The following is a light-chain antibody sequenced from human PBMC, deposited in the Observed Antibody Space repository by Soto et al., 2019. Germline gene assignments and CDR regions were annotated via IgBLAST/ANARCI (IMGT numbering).Light chain of an antibody. CDR2: EVS. Sequence: QSALTQPASVSGSPGQSITISCTGTSSDIGSYNLVSWYQQHPGKAPKLMIYEVSKRPSGVSNRFSGSKSGNTASLTISGLQAEDEADYYCCSYAGVGTYYVFGTGTKVTVL. CDR1: SSDIGSYNL. CDR3: CSYAGVGTYYV. V-gene: IGLV2-23*02. J-gene: IGLJ1*01.